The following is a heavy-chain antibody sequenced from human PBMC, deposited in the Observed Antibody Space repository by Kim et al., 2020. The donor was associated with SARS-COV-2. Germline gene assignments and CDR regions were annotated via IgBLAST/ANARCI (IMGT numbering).Heavy chain of an antibody. V-gene: IGHV3-30*18. Sequence: GGXLRLSCAASGFNFSSHVMHWVRQAPGKGLEWVAVTSYDEKSKYYADSVKGRFTISRDNSKNVLYLQMNSVRGEDTAVYYCAKESDAFDIWGQGTMVTVSS. CDR2: TSYDEKSK. CDR1: GFNFSSHV. CDR3: AKESDAFDI. J-gene: IGHJ3*02.